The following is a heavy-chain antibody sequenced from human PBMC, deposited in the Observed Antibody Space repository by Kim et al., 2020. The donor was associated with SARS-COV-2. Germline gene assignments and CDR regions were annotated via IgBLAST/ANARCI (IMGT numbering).Heavy chain of an antibody. CDR2: ISYDGSNK. CDR3: ARDKQQLADYYFDY. D-gene: IGHD6-13*01. CDR1: GFTFSSYA. Sequence: LSLTCAASGFTFSSYAMHWVRQAPGKGLEWVAVISYDGSNKYYADSVKGRFTISRDNSKNTLYLQMNSLRAEDTAVYYCARDKQQLADYYFDYWGQGTLVTVSS. J-gene: IGHJ4*02. V-gene: IGHV3-30-3*01.